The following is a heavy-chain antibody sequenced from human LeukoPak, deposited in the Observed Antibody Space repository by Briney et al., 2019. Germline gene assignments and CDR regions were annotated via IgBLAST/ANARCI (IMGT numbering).Heavy chain of an antibody. CDR2: INTNTGNP. Sequence: ASVKVSCKASGYTFTNYAINWVRQAPGQGLEWRGWINTNTGNPTYVQGLTGRVVFSLDTSVSTACLQISSLKADDTAVYYCARTLTVAGGKYFQHWGQGTLVTVSS. CDR3: ARTLTVAGGKYFQH. D-gene: IGHD2-15*01. J-gene: IGHJ1*01. CDR1: GYTFTNYA. V-gene: IGHV7-4-1*02.